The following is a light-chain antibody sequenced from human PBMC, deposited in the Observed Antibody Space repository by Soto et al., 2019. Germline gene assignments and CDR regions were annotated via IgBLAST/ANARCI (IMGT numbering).Light chain of an antibody. Sequence: EIVLTQSPGTLSLSPGERATLSCRASQSVSSSYLAWYQQKPGQAPSLLIYGASSRATGSPERSSGGGSGTDFTLTISRLEPEDVAVYYCQQYGSSPHTFGQGTKLDIK. CDR1: QSVSSSY. CDR3: QQYGSSPHT. J-gene: IGKJ2*01. CDR2: GAS. V-gene: IGKV3-20*01.